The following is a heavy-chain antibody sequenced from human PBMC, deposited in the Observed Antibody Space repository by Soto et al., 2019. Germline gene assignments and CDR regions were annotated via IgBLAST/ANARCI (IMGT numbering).Heavy chain of an antibody. J-gene: IGHJ4*02. D-gene: IGHD5-12*01. CDR3: ASDRRWLPGVY. CDR2: INTGNGNT. CDR1: GYTFTTYG. V-gene: IGHV1-3*04. Sequence: QVQLVQSGAEVKKPGASVKVSCKASGYTFTTYGLHWVRQAPGQSLEWMGSINTGNGNTFYSQKFQGRVTITRDTSASTAYMELSSLRSEDTAVYYCASDRRWLPGVYWGQGTLVTVSS.